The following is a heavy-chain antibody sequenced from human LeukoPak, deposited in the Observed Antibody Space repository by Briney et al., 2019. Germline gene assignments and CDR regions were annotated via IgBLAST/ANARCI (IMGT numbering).Heavy chain of an antibody. CDR1: GYPFTSYD. CDR2: INPNSGST. Sequence: ASVKVSCKASGYPFTSYDINWVRQATGHGLEWMGWINPNSGSTDSAQKFQGRVTMTANTSISTAYMELNNLRSEDTAVYYCARIVAAGTFLSWFDPWGQGTLVTVSS. V-gene: IGHV1-8*02. CDR3: ARIVAAGTFLSWFDP. D-gene: IGHD6-13*01. J-gene: IGHJ5*02.